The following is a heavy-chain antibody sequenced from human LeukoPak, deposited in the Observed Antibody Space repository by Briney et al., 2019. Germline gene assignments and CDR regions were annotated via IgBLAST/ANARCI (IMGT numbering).Heavy chain of an antibody. CDR3: ARPMGQQLGPFDY. J-gene: IGHJ4*02. CDR2: ISSSSSYI. Sequence: GGSLRLSCEASGFTLSAYAMNWVRQAPGKGLEWVSSISSSSSYIYYADSVKGRFTISRDNAKNSLYLQMNSLRAEDTAVYYCARPMGQQLGPFDYWGQGTLVTVSS. CDR1: GFTLSAYA. D-gene: IGHD6-13*01. V-gene: IGHV3-21*01.